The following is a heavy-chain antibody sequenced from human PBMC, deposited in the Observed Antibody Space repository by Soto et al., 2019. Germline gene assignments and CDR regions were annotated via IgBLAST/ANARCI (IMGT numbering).Heavy chain of an antibody. CDR3: ARGGRVYGGSLDF. J-gene: IGHJ4*02. CDR1: GYTFTSYA. V-gene: IGHV1-3*05. CDR2: IHVGNGNT. D-gene: IGHD6-6*01. Sequence: QVQFVQSGAEEKKPGASVKVSCKASGYTFTSYAVHWVRQVPGQRPEWMGWIHVGNGNTKYSQRFQDRFTVTKDTSAYTVYMELSSLTSEDTALYYCARGGRVYGGSLDFWGQGTLVTVSS.